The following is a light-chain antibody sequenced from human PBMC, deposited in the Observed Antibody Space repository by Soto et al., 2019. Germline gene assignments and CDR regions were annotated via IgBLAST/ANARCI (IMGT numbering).Light chain of an antibody. V-gene: IGLV2-14*03. CDR1: SSDVGVYNS. CDR3: SSDTSSSTYG. Sequence: QSALTQPASVSGSPGQSITISCTGTSSDVGVYNSVSWYQQHPGKAPKLMIYDVSNRPSGVSNRFSGSKSGNTASLTISGLQAEDEADYYCSSDTSSSTYGFGTGTKLPVL. CDR2: DVS. J-gene: IGLJ1*01.